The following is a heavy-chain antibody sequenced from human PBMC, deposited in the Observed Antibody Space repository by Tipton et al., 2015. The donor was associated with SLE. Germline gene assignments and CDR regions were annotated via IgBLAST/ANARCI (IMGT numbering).Heavy chain of an antibody. CDR2: TYYRSVWYK. J-gene: IGHJ4*02. CDR3: SRGLNSGFDI. CDR1: GDSVSSNTVA. D-gene: IGHD1-26*01. Sequence: GLVKPSQTLSLTCAISGDSVSSNTVAWNWIRQSPSRGLEWLGRTYYRSVWYKDYAASVKSRITVNPDTAKNQFSLQLNSVTPEDTDVYYCSRGLNSGFDIWGQGTLVTVSS. V-gene: IGHV6-1*01.